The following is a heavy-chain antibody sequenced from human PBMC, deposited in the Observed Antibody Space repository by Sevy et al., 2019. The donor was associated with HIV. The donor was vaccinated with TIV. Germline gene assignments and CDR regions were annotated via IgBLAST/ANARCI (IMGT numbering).Heavy chain of an antibody. CDR3: VREAMTGYYPYYFDY. D-gene: IGHD3-9*01. Sequence: GGSLRLSCAASGFTFSSYAMHWVRQAPGKGLEWVAVISYDGSNKYYADSVKGRFTISRDNSKNTLYLQMNSLRAEDTAVYYCVREAMTGYYPYYFDYWGQGTLVTVSS. J-gene: IGHJ4*02. CDR2: ISYDGSNK. CDR1: GFTFSSYA. V-gene: IGHV3-30-3*01.